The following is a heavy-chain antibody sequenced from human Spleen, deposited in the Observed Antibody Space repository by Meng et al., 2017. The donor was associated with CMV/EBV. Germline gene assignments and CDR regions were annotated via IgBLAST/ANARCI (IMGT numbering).Heavy chain of an antibody. J-gene: IGHJ4*02. CDR2: TYSRSKWSK. V-gene: IGHV6-1*01. Sequence: LRLSCAISGDSVSSNSATWNWIRQSPSRGLEYMGRTYSRSKWSKDYAVSVKSRLTINPDTFKNPLSLHLNTVTPEDTAVYYCARDIITRVVAGRAYFDYWGQGTLVTVSS. CDR1: GDSVSSNSAT. D-gene: IGHD3-22*01. CDR3: ARDIITRVVAGRAYFDY.